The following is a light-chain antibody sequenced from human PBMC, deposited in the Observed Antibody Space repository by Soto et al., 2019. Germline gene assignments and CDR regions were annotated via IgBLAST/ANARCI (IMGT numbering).Light chain of an antibody. CDR3: LQHNSYPRT. Sequence: DIQLTQSPSSLSASVGDRVTITCQASQDISNYLNWYQQKPGKAPNLLIYVASSLQTGVPSRFSGSGSGTDFSLTISSLQPEDSATYFCLQHNSYPRTFGQGTKVDIK. CDR2: VAS. CDR1: QDISNY. J-gene: IGKJ1*01. V-gene: IGKV1-17*01.